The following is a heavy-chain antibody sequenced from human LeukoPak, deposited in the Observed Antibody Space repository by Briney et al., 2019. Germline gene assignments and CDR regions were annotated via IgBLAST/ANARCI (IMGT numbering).Heavy chain of an antibody. Sequence: ASVKVSCKASGYIFSGFYIHWVRQAPGQGLEWMGWINPHTGGTNNVLKFQGGVTMTRDTSITTAYMELRRLRSDDTAVYYCARASTSSDDTHLDYWGQGNLVTVSS. CDR3: ARASTSSDDTHLDY. CDR1: GYIFSGFY. J-gene: IGHJ4*02. V-gene: IGHV1-2*02. D-gene: IGHD2-2*01. CDR2: INPHTGGT.